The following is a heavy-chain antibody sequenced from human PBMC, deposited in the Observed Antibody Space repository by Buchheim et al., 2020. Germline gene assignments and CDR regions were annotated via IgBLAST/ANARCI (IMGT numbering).Heavy chain of an antibody. D-gene: IGHD3-3*01. CDR2: IREDGSDT. J-gene: IGHJ4*02. CDR1: GLTFSSRS. CDR3: ASDASEWSRDY. Sequence: EVHLVESGGGLVQPGGSLRLSCTISGLTFSSRSMTWVRQAPGMGLEWVATIREDGSDTFYGDSVKGRFAVSRDNAKNSLYLKMNGLRVEDTAVYYCASDASEWSRDYWGQGTL. V-gene: IGHV3-7*01.